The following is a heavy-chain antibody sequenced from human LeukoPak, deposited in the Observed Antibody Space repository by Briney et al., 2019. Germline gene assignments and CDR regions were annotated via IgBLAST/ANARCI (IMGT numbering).Heavy chain of an antibody. V-gene: IGHV1-18*01. Sequence: GASVKVSCKASGYTFTSYGITWVRQAPGQGLERMGWIAAYNGITNYAQKVQGRVSMTTDTSTSTAYMELRSLRSDDTAVYFCARASLHYYGSGSYGLDVWGQGTTVTVSS. J-gene: IGHJ6*02. D-gene: IGHD3-10*01. CDR1: GYTFTSYG. CDR2: IAAYNGIT. CDR3: ARASLHYYGSGSYGLDV.